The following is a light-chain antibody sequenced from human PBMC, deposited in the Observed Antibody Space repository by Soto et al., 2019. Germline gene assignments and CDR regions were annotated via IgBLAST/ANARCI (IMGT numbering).Light chain of an antibody. CDR2: GAS. V-gene: IGKV1-27*01. J-gene: IGKJ1*01. CDR1: EDISNY. Sequence: DIQMTQSPSSLSASMGDRVTITCRASEDISNYLAWYQHKPGKVPKLLIYGASSLQSGVPSRFSGSGSGTDFTLTISSLQTEDVATYYCQNYNRAPWTFGQGTKVESK. CDR3: QNYNRAPWT.